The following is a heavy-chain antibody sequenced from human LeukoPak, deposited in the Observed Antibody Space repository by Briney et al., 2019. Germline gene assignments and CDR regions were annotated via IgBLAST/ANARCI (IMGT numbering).Heavy chain of an antibody. V-gene: IGHV7-4-1*02. CDR1: GYTFTSYA. Sequence: HVASVKVSCKASGYTFTSYAMNWVRQAPGQGLEWMGWINTNAGNPTYAEAFTGRFVFSLDMSVSTAYLQISSLKAEDTAVYYCATGDWSGKLFPFDYWGQGTLVTVSS. J-gene: IGHJ4*02. CDR2: INTNAGNP. CDR3: ATGDWSGKLFPFDY. D-gene: IGHD3-10*01.